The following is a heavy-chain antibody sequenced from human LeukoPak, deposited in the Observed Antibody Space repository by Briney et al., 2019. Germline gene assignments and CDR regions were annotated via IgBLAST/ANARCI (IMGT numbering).Heavy chain of an antibody. CDR1: GFTFSSYS. CDR3: ARESWELRRAFDI. Sequence: PGGSLRLSCAASGFTFSSYSMNWVRQAPGKGLEWVSAISGSGGSTYYADSVKGRFTISRDNSKSTLYLQMNSLRAEGTAVYYCARESWELRRAFDIWGQGTMVTVSS. V-gene: IGHV3-23*01. D-gene: IGHD1-26*01. CDR2: ISGSGGST. J-gene: IGHJ3*02.